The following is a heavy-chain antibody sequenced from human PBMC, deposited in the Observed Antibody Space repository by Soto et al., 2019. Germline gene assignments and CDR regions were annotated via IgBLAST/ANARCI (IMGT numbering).Heavy chain of an antibody. J-gene: IGHJ5*02. CDR1: GFTFSSYA. Sequence: QVQLVESGGGVVQPGRSLRLSCAASGFTFSSYAMHWVRQAPGKGLEWVAVISYDGSNKYYADSVKGRFTISRDNPKNTLYLQMNSLRAEDTAAYYCAGGGYCTSTSCYLNWFDPWGQGTLVSVSS. CDR3: AGGGYCTSTSCYLNWFDP. CDR2: ISYDGSNK. D-gene: IGHD2-2*01. V-gene: IGHV3-30-3*01.